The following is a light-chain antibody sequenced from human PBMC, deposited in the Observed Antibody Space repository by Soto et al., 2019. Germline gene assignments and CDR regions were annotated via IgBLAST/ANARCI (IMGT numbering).Light chain of an antibody. CDR3: QQYRSSLT. CDR1: QSVSSSY. CDR2: GAS. V-gene: IGKV3-20*01. J-gene: IGKJ4*01. Sequence: EIVLTQSPGTLSLSPGERATLSCRASQSVSSSYLAWYQQKPGQAPRLLIYGASSRATGIPDRFSGSGSGTDFTLTISRLEPEVFAVYYCQQYRSSLTFGGGTKVEIK.